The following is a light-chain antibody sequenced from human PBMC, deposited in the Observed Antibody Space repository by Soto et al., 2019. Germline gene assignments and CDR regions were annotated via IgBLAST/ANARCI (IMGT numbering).Light chain of an antibody. CDR2: GAS. J-gene: IGKJ2*01. Sequence: DIQLTQSPSFLSASVGDRVTITCRASQGISTYLAWYLQRPGKAPKLLIYGASTLQSGVPSRFSGSGSGTEFTLTISSLQPEDFGTYSWQQLNSDWYAFGQGTKLEIK. CDR1: QGISTY. CDR3: QQLNSDWYA. V-gene: IGKV1-9*01.